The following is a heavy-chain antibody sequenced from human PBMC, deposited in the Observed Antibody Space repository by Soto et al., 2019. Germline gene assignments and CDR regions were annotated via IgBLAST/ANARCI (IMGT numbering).Heavy chain of an antibody. CDR1: GFTFNSYG. D-gene: IGHD2-15*01. Sequence: QVQLVESGGGVVQPGRSLRLSCGASGFTFNSYGMHWVRQGPGNGPEWVAFISYDSTKTYYADSVKGRFTISRDNSNSALSVQVNSLTREDTAVYYCARTMGAWSDFHYSSLDVWGQGTTVTVSS. V-gene: IGHV3-30*03. J-gene: IGHJ6*02. CDR3: ARTMGAWSDFHYSSLDV. CDR2: ISYDSTKT.